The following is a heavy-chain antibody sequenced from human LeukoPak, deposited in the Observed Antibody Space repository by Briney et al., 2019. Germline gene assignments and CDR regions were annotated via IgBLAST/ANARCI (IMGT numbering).Heavy chain of an antibody. V-gene: IGHV1-2*02. CDR2: INPNSGGT. D-gene: IGHD3-16*01. J-gene: IGHJ3*02. CDR3: ARAGGDAFDI. CDR1: GYTFTSYG. Sequence: ASVKVSCKASGYTFTSYGISWVRQAPGQGLEWMGWINPNSGGTNYAQKFQGRVTMTRDTSISTAYMELSRLRSDDTAVFYCARAGGDAFDIWGQGTMVTVSS.